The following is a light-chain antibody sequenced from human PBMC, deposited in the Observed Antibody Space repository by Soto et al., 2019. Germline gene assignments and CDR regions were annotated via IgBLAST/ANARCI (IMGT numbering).Light chain of an antibody. Sequence: DIHLTQSPSSLSASVGDRVTITCRAGQSIDNYLNWYQQKPGKAPKLLIYSASTLQSGVPSRFSATGSGTDFTLTISSLDPEDFATDYCQQSYNFSRTFGQGTRLEIK. CDR3: QQSYNFSRT. CDR1: QSIDNY. CDR2: SAS. V-gene: IGKV1-39*01. J-gene: IGKJ5*01.